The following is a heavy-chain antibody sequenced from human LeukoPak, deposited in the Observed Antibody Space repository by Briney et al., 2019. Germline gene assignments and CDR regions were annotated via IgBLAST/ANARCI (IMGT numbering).Heavy chain of an antibody. J-gene: IGHJ6*02. CDR1: GFTFSSYD. Sequence: GGSLRLSCAASGFTFSSYDMNWVRQAPGKGLEWVSAISGSGGTTYYADSVKGRFTISRDNSKNTLYVQMNSLRVDDTAIYYCAKDQLTTDYYYYYGMDVWGQGTTVTVSS. CDR2: ISGSGGTT. D-gene: IGHD4-17*01. V-gene: IGHV3-23*01. CDR3: AKDQLTTDYYYYYGMDV.